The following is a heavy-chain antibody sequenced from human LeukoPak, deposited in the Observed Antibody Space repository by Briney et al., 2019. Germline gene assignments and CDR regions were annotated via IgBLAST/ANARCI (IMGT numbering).Heavy chain of an antibody. D-gene: IGHD3-16*01. CDR1: GFTFSSYS. Sequence: GGSLRLSCAASGFTFSSYSMNWVRQAPGKGLEWVSSISSSSSYIYYADSVKGRFTISRDNAKNSLYLQMNRLRAEGTAVYYCARGGPNYDYVWGSPLGFDYWGQGTLVTVSS. J-gene: IGHJ4*02. CDR2: ISSSSSYI. CDR3: ARGGPNYDYVWGSPLGFDY. V-gene: IGHV3-21*01.